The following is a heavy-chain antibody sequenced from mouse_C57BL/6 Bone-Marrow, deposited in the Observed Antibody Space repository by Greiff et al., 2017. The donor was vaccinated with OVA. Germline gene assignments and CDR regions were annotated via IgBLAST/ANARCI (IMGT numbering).Heavy chain of an antibody. Sequence: EVQLVESEGGLVQPGSSMKLSCTASGFTFSDYYMAWVRQVPEKGLEWVANINYDGSSTYYLDSLKSRFIISRDNAKNILYLQMSSLKSEDTATYYCARGLRYLDYWGQGTTLTVSS. CDR3: ARGLRYLDY. D-gene: IGHD3-1*01. CDR1: GFTFSDYY. CDR2: INYDGSST. V-gene: IGHV5-16*01. J-gene: IGHJ2*01.